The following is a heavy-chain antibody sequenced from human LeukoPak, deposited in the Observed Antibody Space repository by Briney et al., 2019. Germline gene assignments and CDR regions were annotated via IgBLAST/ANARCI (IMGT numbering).Heavy chain of an antibody. CDR2: LYYTSNT. V-gene: IGHV4-61*08. CDR3: ARVSSDAFDI. Sequence: SETLSLTCSVSDDSISSGGHYWSWIRQSPGKGLEWIGYLYYTSNTNYNPSLKSRVTISVDLSKSQFSMRLTSVTAADTAVYYCARVSSDAFDIWGQGTMVTVSS. CDR1: DDSISSGGHY. J-gene: IGHJ3*02.